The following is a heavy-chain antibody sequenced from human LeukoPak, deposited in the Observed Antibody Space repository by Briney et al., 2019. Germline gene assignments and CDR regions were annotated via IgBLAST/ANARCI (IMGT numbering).Heavy chain of an antibody. D-gene: IGHD3-22*01. Sequence: LETLSLTCAVYGGSFSGYYWSWIRQPPGKGLEWIGEINHSGSTNYNPSLKSRVTISVDTSKNQFSLKLSSVTAADTAVYYCARKRSSGYHYYYYYMDVWGKGTTVTVSS. J-gene: IGHJ6*03. V-gene: IGHV4-34*01. CDR1: GGSFSGYY. CDR2: INHSGST. CDR3: ARKRSSGYHYYYYYMDV.